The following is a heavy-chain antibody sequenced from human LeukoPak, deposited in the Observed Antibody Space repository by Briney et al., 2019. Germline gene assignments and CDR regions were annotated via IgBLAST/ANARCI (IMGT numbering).Heavy chain of an antibody. D-gene: IGHD1-26*01. V-gene: IGHV3-21*01. CDR2: ISSSSSYI. CDR1: GFTFSSYS. CDR3: ARDRGSYGPPSDY. J-gene: IGHJ4*02. Sequence: GGSLRLSCAASGFTFSSYSMNWVRQAPGKGLEWVSSISSSSSYIYYADSVKGRFTISRDNAKNSLYLQMNSLRAEDTAVYYCARDRGSYGPPSDYWGQGTLVTVSS.